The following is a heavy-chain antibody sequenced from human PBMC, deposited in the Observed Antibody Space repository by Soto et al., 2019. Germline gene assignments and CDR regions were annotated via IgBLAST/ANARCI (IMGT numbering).Heavy chain of an antibody. V-gene: IGHV1-18*01. J-gene: IGHJ6*03. CDR1: GYSFTNYG. Sequence: GASVKVSCKASGYSFTNYGVTWVRQAPAQGLEWMGWISAFNGNTHYAQNLQGRVTMTTDASTSTAYMELRSLRSDDTAVYYCARDRGVAPPVAGNTHYYYYLDVWGKGTSVTVSS. CDR3: ARDRGVAPPVAGNTHYYYYLDV. CDR2: ISAFNGNT. D-gene: IGHD6-19*01.